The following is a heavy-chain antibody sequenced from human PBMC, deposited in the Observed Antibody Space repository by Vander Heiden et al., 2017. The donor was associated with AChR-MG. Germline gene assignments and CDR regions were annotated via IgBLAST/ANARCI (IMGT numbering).Heavy chain of an antibody. J-gene: IGHJ5*02. D-gene: IGHD3-22*01. CDR2: IYYSGST. CDR3: ASLRKTYYYDSSGIA. CDR1: GGSISSSSYY. Sequence: QLQLQESGPGLVKPSETLSLTCTVSGGSISSSSYYWVWIRQPPGKGLEWIGSIYYSGSTYYNPSLKSRVTISVDTSKNQFSLKLSSVTAADTAVYYCASLRKTYYYDSSGIAWGQGTLVTVSS. V-gene: IGHV4-39*01.